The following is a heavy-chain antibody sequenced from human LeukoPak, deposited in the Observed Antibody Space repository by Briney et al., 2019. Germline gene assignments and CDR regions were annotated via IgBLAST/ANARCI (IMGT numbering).Heavy chain of an antibody. Sequence: ASVKVSCKASGYTFTSYYMHWVRQAPGQGLEWMGIINPSGGSTSYAQKFQGRVTMTRDTSTSTVYMELRSLRSEDTAVYYCARDIVVVPAAIPQEDYWGQGTLVTVSS. D-gene: IGHD2-2*02. V-gene: IGHV1-46*03. J-gene: IGHJ4*02. CDR2: INPSGGST. CDR3: ARDIVVVPAAIPQEDY. CDR1: GYTFTSYY.